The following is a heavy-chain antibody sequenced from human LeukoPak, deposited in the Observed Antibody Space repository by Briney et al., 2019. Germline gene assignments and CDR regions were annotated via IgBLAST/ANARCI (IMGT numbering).Heavy chain of an antibody. D-gene: IGHD3-9*01. J-gene: IGHJ4*02. CDR2: INHSGST. CDR3: AGVPSGGILTGSLDY. CDR1: GGSFSGYY. Sequence: SETLSLTCAVYGGSFSGYYWSWIRQPPGKGLEWIGEINHSGSTNYNPSLKSRVTISVDTSKNQFSLKLSSVTAADTAVYYCAGVPSGGILTGSLDYWGQGTLVTVSS. V-gene: IGHV4-34*01.